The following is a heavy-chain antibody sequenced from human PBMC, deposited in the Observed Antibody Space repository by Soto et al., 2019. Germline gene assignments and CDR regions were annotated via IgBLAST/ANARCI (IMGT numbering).Heavy chain of an antibody. CDR2: IWYDGSNK. CDR1: GFTFSSYG. V-gene: IGHV3-33*01. D-gene: IGHD3-9*01. J-gene: IGHJ4*02. Sequence: GGSLRLSCAASGFTFSSYGMHWVRQAPGKGLEWVAVIWYDGSNKYYADSVKGRFTISRDNSKNTLYLQMNSLRAEDTAVYYCARDSKDYDILTGYSSPGIFDYWGQGTLVTVSS. CDR3: ARDSKDYDILTGYSSPGIFDY.